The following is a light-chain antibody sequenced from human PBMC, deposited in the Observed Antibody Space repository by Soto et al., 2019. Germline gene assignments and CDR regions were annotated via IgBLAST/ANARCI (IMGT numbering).Light chain of an antibody. Sequence: EIVITQSPATLSVSPGERATLSCRASQNVNNNFAWYQQKSGQSPRLLIYGASTRATGIPARFSGSGSGTEFTLTISSFQSEDFALYYCQQYNNWPRTFGQGTKVESK. CDR2: GAS. J-gene: IGKJ1*01. CDR3: QQYNNWPRT. V-gene: IGKV3-15*01. CDR1: QNVNNN.